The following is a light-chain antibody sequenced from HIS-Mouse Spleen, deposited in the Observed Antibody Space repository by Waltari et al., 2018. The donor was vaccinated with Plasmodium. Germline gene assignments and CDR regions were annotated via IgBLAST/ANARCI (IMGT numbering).Light chain of an antibody. V-gene: IGKV1-5*03. J-gene: IGKJ1*01. CDR3: QQYNSYWT. Sequence: DIQMTQSPSTLSASVGDRVTITCRASQSISSWLAWYQQKPGKAPKLLNYKASSLESGVPSRFSGSGSRTEFTLTSSSLQPDDFATYYCQQYNSYWTFGQGTKVEIK. CDR2: KAS. CDR1: QSISSW.